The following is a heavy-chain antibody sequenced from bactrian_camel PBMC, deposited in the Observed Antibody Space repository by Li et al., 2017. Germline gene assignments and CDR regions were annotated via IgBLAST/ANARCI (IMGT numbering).Heavy chain of an antibody. D-gene: IGHD1*01. CDR1: QRTYSSNC. CDR3: AADPRTSGCVSPTLPSLFNF. V-gene: IGHV3S31*01. CDR2: IFRDADST. Sequence: VQLVESGGGLVQPGGSLRLSCTFSQRTYSSNCVAWFRQAPGKEREEIAGIFRDADSTYYADSVKGRFAVSQDTVKNALYLQMTFLEPEDTAEYYCAADPRTSGCVSPTLPSLFNFWGQGTQVTV. J-gene: IGHJ4*01.